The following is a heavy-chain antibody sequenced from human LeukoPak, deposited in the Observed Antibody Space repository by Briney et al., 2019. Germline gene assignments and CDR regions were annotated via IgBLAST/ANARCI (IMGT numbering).Heavy chain of an antibody. J-gene: IGHJ6*03. Sequence: GGSLRLSCAASGFTLRSYSMNWVRQAPGKGLEWVSSISTTSSYIQYADSVKGRFTISRDNAKNSLYPQMNSLRAEDTAVYYCARDGLEGYYYYMDVWGKGTTVTVSS. CDR1: GFTLRSYS. CDR2: ISTTSSYI. V-gene: IGHV3-21*01. D-gene: IGHD1-1*01. CDR3: ARDGLEGYYYYMDV.